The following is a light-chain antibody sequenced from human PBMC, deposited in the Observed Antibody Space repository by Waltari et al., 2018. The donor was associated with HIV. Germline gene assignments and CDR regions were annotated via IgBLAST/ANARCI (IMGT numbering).Light chain of an antibody. CDR3: AAWDDSLNGWV. CDR1: SSTIGSNT. CDR2: TNN. V-gene: IGLV1-44*01. Sequence: QSVLTQPPSASGTPGQRVTIPCSGSSSTIGSNTVNWYHQLPGTAPKLLISTNNQRPSGVPDRCAGSKSGTSASLGISGLQSEDEADYYCAAWDDSLNGWVVGGGTKLTVL. J-gene: IGLJ3*02.